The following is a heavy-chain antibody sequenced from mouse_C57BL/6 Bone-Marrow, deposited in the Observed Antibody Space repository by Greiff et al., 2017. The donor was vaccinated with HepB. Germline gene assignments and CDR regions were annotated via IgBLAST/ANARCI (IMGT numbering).Heavy chain of an antibody. V-gene: IGHV1-19*01. D-gene: IGHD2-3*01. CDR3: ARKMGDGFYYFDY. J-gene: IGHJ2*01. CDR1: GYTFTDYY. Sequence: EVQLQQSGPVLVKPGASVKMSCKASGYTFTDYYMNWVKQSHGKSLEWIGVINPYNGGTSYNQKFKGKATLTVDKSSSTAYMELNSLTSEDSAVYYCARKMGDGFYYFDYWGQGTTLTVSS. CDR2: INPYNGGT.